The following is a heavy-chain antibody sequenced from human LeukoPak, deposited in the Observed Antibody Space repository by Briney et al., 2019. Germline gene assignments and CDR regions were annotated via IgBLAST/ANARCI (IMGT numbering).Heavy chain of an antibody. CDR3: ASLPTFWGSYRNEPPRPTSPY. V-gene: IGHV4-34*01. J-gene: IGHJ4*02. CDR2: IDDGGNT. D-gene: IGHD3-16*02. Sequence: SATLSLTCSVYGGSFSDYFWSWIRQSPGKGLEWIGEIDDGGNTNYNPSLMSRVIVSMEKSKKQFSLVMRSVAAADTAVYYCASLPTFWGSYRNEPPRPTSPYWGQGTLVTVSS. CDR1: GGSFSDYF.